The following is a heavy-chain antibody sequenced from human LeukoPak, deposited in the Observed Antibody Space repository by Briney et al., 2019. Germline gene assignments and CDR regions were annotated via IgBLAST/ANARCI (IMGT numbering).Heavy chain of an antibody. D-gene: IGHD2-15*01. V-gene: IGHV3-21*01. Sequence: GGSLRLSCAASGFTFSSYAMSWVRQAPGKGLEWASSISSSSSYIYYADSVKGRFTISRDNAKNSLYLQMNSLRAEDTAVYYCARESFRMRESKTWFDPWGQGTLVTVSS. CDR3: ARESFRMRESKTWFDP. J-gene: IGHJ5*02. CDR2: ISSSSSYI. CDR1: GFTFSSYA.